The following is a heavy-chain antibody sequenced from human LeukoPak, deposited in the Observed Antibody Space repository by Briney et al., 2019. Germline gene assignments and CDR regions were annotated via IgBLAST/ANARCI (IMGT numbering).Heavy chain of an antibody. CDR3: ARGDRFLEWLLMMAKNDNWFDP. Sequence: ASVKVSCKASGYTFTGYYMHWVRQAPGQGLEWMGWINPNSGGTNYAQKFQGRVTMTRDTSISTAYVELSRLRSDDTAVYYCARGDRFLEWLLMMAKNDNWFDPWGQGTLVTVSS. V-gene: IGHV1-2*02. D-gene: IGHD3-3*01. CDR2: INPNSGGT. CDR1: GYTFTGYY. J-gene: IGHJ5*02.